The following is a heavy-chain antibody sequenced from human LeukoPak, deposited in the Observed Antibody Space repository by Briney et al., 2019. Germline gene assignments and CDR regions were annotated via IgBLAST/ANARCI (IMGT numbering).Heavy chain of an antibody. J-gene: IGHJ4*02. CDR2: ISGSGGST. CDR1: GFTFRSYG. D-gene: IGHD6-19*01. Sequence: GGTLRLSCAASGFTFRSYGMSWVRQAPGKGLEWVSAISGSGGSTYYADSVKGRFTISRDNSKNTLYLQMNSLRAEDTAVYYCAKGRYSSGWSLDYWGQGTLVSVSS. CDR3: AKGRYSSGWSLDY. V-gene: IGHV3-23*01.